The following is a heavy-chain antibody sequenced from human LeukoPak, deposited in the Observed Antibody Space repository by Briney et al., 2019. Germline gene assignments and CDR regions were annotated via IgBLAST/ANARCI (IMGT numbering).Heavy chain of an antibody. CDR1: GGSISSYY. V-gene: IGHV4-59*01. CDR3: ARTISSSSWYYARDYYYYMDV. Sequence: SETLSLTCTVSGGSISSYYWSWIRQPPGKGLEWIGYIYYSGSTNYNPSLKSRVTISVDTSKNQFSLKLSSVTAADTAVYYCARTISSSSWYYARDYYYYMDVWGKGTTVTISS. CDR2: IYYSGST. D-gene: IGHD6-13*01. J-gene: IGHJ6*03.